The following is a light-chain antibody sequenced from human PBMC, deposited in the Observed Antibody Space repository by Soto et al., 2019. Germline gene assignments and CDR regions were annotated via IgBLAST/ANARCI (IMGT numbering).Light chain of an antibody. J-gene: IGLJ1*01. CDR2: EVS. V-gene: IGLV2-14*01. Sequence: ALTQPASVSGSPGQSITISCTGTSSDVGGYNYVSWYQQHPGKAPKLMIYEVSNRPSGVSNRFSGSKSGNTAALTISGLQAEDEADYYCSSYTSSSIDYVFGTGTKLTVL. CDR3: SSYTSSSIDYV. CDR1: SSDVGGYNY.